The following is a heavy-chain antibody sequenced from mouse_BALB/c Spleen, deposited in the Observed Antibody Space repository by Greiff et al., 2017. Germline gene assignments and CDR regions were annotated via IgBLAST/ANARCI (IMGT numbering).Heavy chain of an antibody. CDR3: ASHYYGSYYAMDY. V-gene: IGHV14-3*02. Sequence: VQLKESGAELVKPGASVKLSCTASGFTIKDTYMHWVQQRPEQGLEWIGRICPASGTTKYDPKLQGKVTITADTSSNKVYLQLSSLKSEDTAVYYCASHYYGSYYAMDYWGQGTSVTVSS. J-gene: IGHJ4*01. CDR1: GFTIKDTY. CDR2: ICPASGTT. D-gene: IGHD1-2*01.